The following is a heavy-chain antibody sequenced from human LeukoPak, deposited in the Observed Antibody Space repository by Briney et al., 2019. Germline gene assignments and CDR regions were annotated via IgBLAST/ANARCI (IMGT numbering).Heavy chain of an antibody. CDR2: ISYDGSNK. D-gene: IGHD6-19*01. Sequence: PGGSLRLSCAASGFIFSSYAMHWVRQAPGKGLEWVAVISYDGSNKYYADSVKGRFTISRDNSKNTLYLQMNSLRAEDTAVYYCARDAPQSGYSSGWYLDYWGQGTLVTVSS. J-gene: IGHJ4*02. CDR3: ARDAPQSGYSSGWYLDY. V-gene: IGHV3-30*04. CDR1: GFIFSSYA.